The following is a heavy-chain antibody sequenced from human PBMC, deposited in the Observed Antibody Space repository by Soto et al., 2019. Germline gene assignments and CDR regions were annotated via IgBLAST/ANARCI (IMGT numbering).Heavy chain of an antibody. Sequence: LSLTCTVSGGAISTFYWSWIRQPPGKGPEWIGYIYYNGNSNYNPSLKSRVTMSVDTSKNQVSLKLTSVTDADTAVYYCARGRGSYYYYPMDVWGQGTTVTVSS. V-gene: IGHV4-59*01. J-gene: IGHJ6*02. CDR2: IYYNGNS. CDR3: ARGRGSYYYYPMDV. CDR1: GGAISTFY. D-gene: IGHD5-12*01.